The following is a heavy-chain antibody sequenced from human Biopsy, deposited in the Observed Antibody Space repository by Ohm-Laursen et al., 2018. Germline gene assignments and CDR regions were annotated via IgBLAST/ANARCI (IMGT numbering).Heavy chain of an antibody. CDR3: ARGDYFDSNGYFWFDP. Sequence: SDTLSLTCTVSGGSISSGGSYWSWIRQSPGKGLEWIGYIFNSANTYYNPSLKNLITISGDTSKNQFSLKLNSVTAADTAVYYCARGDYFDSNGYFWFDPWGQGTLVTVSS. CDR1: GGSISSGGSY. D-gene: IGHD3-22*01. V-gene: IGHV4-31*01. CDR2: IFNSANT. J-gene: IGHJ5*02.